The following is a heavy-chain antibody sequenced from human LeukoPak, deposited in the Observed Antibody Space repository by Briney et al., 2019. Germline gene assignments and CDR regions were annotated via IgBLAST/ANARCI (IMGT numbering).Heavy chain of an antibody. J-gene: IGHJ4*02. D-gene: IGHD2-15*01. CDR1: GFTFSSYW. Sequence: GGSLTLSCSASGFTFSSYWMHWLRQAPGKGLVWVSRINSDGSSTSYADSVKGRFTISRDNAKNTLYLQMNSLRAEDTAVYYCARDRCSGGSCYFDYWGQGTLVTVPS. CDR3: ARDRCSGGSCYFDY. V-gene: IGHV3-74*01. CDR2: INSDGSST.